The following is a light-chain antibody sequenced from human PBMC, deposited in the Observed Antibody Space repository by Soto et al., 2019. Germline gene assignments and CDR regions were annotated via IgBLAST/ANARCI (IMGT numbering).Light chain of an antibody. CDR3: QQYDSVFT. CDR1: QGITNY. V-gene: IGKV1-33*01. J-gene: IGKJ5*01. CDR2: AAS. Sequence: DIQMTQSPSSLSASVGDRVTITCQASQGITNYLNWYQQKPGKAPKLLIYAASNLETGVPSRFSGSGSGTDFTFTISSLQAEDIATYFCQQYDSVFTFGQGTRLEIK.